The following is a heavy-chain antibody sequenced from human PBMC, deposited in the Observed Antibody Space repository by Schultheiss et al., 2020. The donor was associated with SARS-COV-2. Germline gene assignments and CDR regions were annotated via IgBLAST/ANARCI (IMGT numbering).Heavy chain of an antibody. CDR2: ISGSGGST. J-gene: IGHJ6*03. D-gene: IGHD3-22*01. CDR3: IAGRIVVVPLYYYYYMDV. CDR1: GFTFSSYA. Sequence: GGSLRLSCAASGFTFSSYAMSWVRQAPGKGLEWVSAISGSGGSTYYADSVKGRFTISRDNSKNTLYLQMNSLRAEDTAVYYCIAGRIVVVPLYYYYYMDVWGKGTTVTVSS. V-gene: IGHV3-23*01.